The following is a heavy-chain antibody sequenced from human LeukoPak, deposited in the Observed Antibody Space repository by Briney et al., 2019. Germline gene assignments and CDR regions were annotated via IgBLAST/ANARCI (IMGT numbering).Heavy chain of an antibody. CDR1: GFTVSSNY. Sequence: PGGSLRLSCAASGFTVSSNYMSWVRQAPGKGLEWVAVISYNGGNKYYADSVKGRFTISRDNSKNMLYLQMNSLRPEDTATYYCAKDVVMMVYAFDSWGQGTLVTVSS. CDR3: AKDVVMMVYAFDS. CDR2: ISYNGGNK. J-gene: IGHJ4*02. D-gene: IGHD2-8*01. V-gene: IGHV3-30*18.